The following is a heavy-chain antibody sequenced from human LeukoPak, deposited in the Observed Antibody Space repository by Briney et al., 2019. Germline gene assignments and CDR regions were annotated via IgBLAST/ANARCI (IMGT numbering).Heavy chain of an antibody. CDR2: LSGSGTSP. CDR1: GFTVGSYA. CDR3: AKRSESFQYHYCAMAV. V-gene: IGHV3-23*01. Sequence: GGSLRLSCAVSGFTVGSYAMSWVRQPPGKGLEWVSSLSGSGTSPYYADSVRGRFTISTDKSKNTLYLQMNSLRAEDTAVYYCAKRSESFQYHYCAMAVWGQGTTVTVSS. D-gene: IGHD3-10*01. J-gene: IGHJ6*02.